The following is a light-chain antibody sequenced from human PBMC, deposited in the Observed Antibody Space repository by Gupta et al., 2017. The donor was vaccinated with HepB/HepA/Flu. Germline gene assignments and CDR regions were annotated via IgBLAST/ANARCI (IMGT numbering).Light chain of an antibody. CDR3: SSYRSSSTPVGV. J-gene: IGLJ1*01. CDR1: SSDVGGYNY. V-gene: IGLV2-14*01. CDR2: DVS. Sequence: QSALTQPASVSGSPGQSITISCTGTSSDVGGYNYVSWYQQHPAKAPKVMIYDVSDRPSGCSDRFSGSKSGNTASLTISGLQAEDEADYYCSSYRSSSTPVGVFGTGTKVTVL.